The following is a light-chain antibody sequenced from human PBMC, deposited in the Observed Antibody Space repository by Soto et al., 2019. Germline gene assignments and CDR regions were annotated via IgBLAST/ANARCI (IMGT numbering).Light chain of an antibody. CDR2: AAS. Sequence: EIVLTQSPGTLSLSPGERATISCRASQSVSSTYLAWYQQKPGQAPRLLIYAASSMPTGIPDRFSGSGSGTDFTLTISSLEPEDFAAYYCQQDGGFRWTFGRGTRVDI. CDR1: QSVSSTY. V-gene: IGKV3-20*01. CDR3: QQDGGFRWT. J-gene: IGKJ1*01.